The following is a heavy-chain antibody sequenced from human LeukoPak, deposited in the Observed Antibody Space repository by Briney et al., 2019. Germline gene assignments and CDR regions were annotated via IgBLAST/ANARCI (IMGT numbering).Heavy chain of an antibody. J-gene: IGHJ6*02. D-gene: IGHD2-2*01. V-gene: IGHV4-59*08. CDR1: GGSISSYY. CDR2: IYYSGST. Sequence: SETLSLTCTVSGGSISSYYWSWIRQPPGKGLEWIGYIYYSGSTNYNPSLKSRVTISVDTSKNQFSLKLSSVTAADTAVYYCARSYCSSTSCFWSNYYYYGMDVWGQGTTVTVSS. CDR3: ARSYCSSTSCFWSNYYYYGMDV.